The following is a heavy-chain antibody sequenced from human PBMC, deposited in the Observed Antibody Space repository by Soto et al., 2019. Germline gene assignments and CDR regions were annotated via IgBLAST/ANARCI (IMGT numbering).Heavy chain of an antibody. D-gene: IGHD6-19*01. J-gene: IGHJ4*02. V-gene: IGHV4-30-2*01. Sequence: SETLSLTCAVSGRSITSGGYSWSWIRQPPGKGLNYIGYIYHSGSTYYNPSLKSRVTISVDRSKNQFSLKLSSVTAADTAVYYCARVRSGWGTDYWGQGTLVTVS. CDR2: IYHSGST. CDR3: ARVRSGWGTDY. CDR1: GRSITSGGYS.